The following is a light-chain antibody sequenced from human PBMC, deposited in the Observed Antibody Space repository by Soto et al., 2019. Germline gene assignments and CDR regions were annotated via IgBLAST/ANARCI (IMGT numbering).Light chain of an antibody. CDR1: SSDVGGYKY. J-gene: IGLJ1*01. V-gene: IGLV2-14*01. Sequence: QSALTQPASVSGSPGQSITISCTGTSSDVGGYKYVSWYQQYPGKAPKLMIYDVSNRPSGVSNRFSGSKSGNTASLTISGLQAEDEADYYCSSYTSSSLYVFGTGTKSPS. CDR2: DVS. CDR3: SSYTSSSLYV.